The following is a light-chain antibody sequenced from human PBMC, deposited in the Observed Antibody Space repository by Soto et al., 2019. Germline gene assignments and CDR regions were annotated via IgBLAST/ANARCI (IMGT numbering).Light chain of an antibody. CDR3: ATWDGSLPAEV. CDR1: SSNIGNNY. J-gene: IGLJ2*01. Sequence: QSVLTQPPSVSAAPGQKVTISCSGSSSNIGNNYVSWYQQLPGTAPKLLIYDNNKRHSGIPDRFSGSKSGTSGTLDITGLQTGDEADYYCATWDGSLPAEVFGGGTQLTVL. CDR2: DNN. V-gene: IGLV1-51*01.